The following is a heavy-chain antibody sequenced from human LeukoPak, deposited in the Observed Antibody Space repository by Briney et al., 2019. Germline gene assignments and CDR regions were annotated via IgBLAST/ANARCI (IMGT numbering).Heavy chain of an antibody. CDR3: ARVDGDYGPFDY. V-gene: IGHV3-30*04. CDR1: GFTFSSYA. D-gene: IGHD4-17*01. Sequence: TGGSLRLSCAASGFTFSSYAMHWVRQAPGKGLEWVAVISYDGSNKYYADSVKGRFTISRDNSKNTLYLQINSLRAEDTAVYYCARVDGDYGPFDYWGQGTLVTVSS. CDR2: ISYDGSNK. J-gene: IGHJ4*02.